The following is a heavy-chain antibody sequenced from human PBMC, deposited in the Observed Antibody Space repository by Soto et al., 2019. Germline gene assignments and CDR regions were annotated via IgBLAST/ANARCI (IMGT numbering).Heavy chain of an antibody. Sequence: PGGSLRLSCAASGFTFSSYWMHWVRQAPGKGLVWVSRINSDGSSTSYADSVKGRFTISRDNAKNTLYLQMNSLRAEDTAVYYCASADVLLWFGEPRFGHWGQGTLVTVSS. V-gene: IGHV3-74*01. CDR2: INSDGSST. CDR1: GFTFSSYW. D-gene: IGHD3-10*01. J-gene: IGHJ4*02. CDR3: ASADVLLWFGEPRFGH.